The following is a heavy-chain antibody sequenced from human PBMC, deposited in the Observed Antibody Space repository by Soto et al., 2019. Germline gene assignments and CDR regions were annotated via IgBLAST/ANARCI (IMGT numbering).Heavy chain of an antibody. J-gene: IGHJ4*02. D-gene: IGHD1-26*01. CDR3: ARDAVGANHFAY. Sequence: SENLSLTCTVSAGSISTYYWNWIRQPPGKGLEWIGYSYYIGRTNYNSSLRSRVTISVDTSKNQISLKLSSVTAADTAVSFCARDAVGANHFAYWGQGTLVTVSA. V-gene: IGHV4-59*01. CDR1: AGSISTYY. CDR2: SYYIGRT.